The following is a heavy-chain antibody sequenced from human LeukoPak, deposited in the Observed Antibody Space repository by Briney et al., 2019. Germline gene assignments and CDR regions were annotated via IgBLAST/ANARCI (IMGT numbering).Heavy chain of an antibody. D-gene: IGHD3-10*01. Sequence: SQTLSLTCTVSGGSISSGGYYWSWIRQHPGKGLEWIGYIYYSGSTYYNPSLKSRVTISVDTSKNQFSLELSSVTAADTAVYYCARSNYYGSGSYFNYYYYYMDVWGKGTTVTVSS. CDR3: ARSNYYGSGSYFNYYYYYMDV. CDR2: IYYSGST. J-gene: IGHJ6*03. CDR1: GGSISSGGYY. V-gene: IGHV4-31*03.